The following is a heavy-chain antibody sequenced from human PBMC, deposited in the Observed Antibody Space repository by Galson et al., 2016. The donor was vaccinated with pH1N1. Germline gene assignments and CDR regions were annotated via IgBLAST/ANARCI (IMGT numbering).Heavy chain of an antibody. CDR1: GYSFTSYW. V-gene: IGHV5-51*03. CDR2: VYPGDSDT. Sequence: QSGAEVKKPGESLKISCRGSGYSFTSYWIAWVRQKPGKGLEWMGIVYPGDSDTRYSPSFRGLFTFSADKSIGTAYLQWSSLEASDTAIYYCARLRGGITVVRVVYFDLWGQGTLVTVSP. J-gene: IGHJ4*02. D-gene: IGHD3-10*01. CDR3: ARLRGGITVVRVVYFDL.